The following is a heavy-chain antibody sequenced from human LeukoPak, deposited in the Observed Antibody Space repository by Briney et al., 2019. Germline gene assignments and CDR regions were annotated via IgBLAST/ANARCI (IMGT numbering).Heavy chain of an antibody. CDR1: GGSISSYY. CDR2: IYYSGST. CDR3: ARVSTYYYDSSGYRGWFDP. V-gene: IGHV4-59*01. Sequence: SETLSLTCTVSGGSISSYYWSWIRQPPGKGLEWIGYIYYSGSTNYNPSLKSRVTISVDTSKNQFSLKLSSVTAADTAVYYCARVSTYYYDSSGYRGWFDPWGQGTLVTVSS. D-gene: IGHD3-22*01. J-gene: IGHJ5*02.